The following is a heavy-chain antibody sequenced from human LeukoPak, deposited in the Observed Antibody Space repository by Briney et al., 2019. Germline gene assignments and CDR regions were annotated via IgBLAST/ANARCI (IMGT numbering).Heavy chain of an antibody. Sequence: TGGSLRLSCAASGFTFSNAWMSWVRQAPGKGLEWVGRIKSKTDGGTTDYAAPVKGRFTISRDDSKNTLYLQMNSLKTEATAVYYCTTALPGYSSSWYYFDYWGQGTLVTVSS. D-gene: IGHD6-13*01. CDR1: GFTFSNAW. V-gene: IGHV3-15*01. CDR3: TTALPGYSSSWYYFDY. CDR2: IKSKTDGGTT. J-gene: IGHJ4*02.